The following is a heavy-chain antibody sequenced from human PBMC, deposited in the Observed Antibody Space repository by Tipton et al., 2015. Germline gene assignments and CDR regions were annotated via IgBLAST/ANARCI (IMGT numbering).Heavy chain of an antibody. J-gene: IGHJ4*02. D-gene: IGHD2-2*01. Sequence: QLVQSGGGLVKPGGSLRLSCAASGFIFSTYTMIWVRQAPGKGLEWVSSNTRSTRHIYYADSVKGRFTISRDDAKNSLHLQMNSLRVEDTAVYYCARVVGKYDFDSWGQGTLVTVSS. V-gene: IGHV3-21*01. CDR2: NTRSTRHI. CDR1: GFIFSTYT. CDR3: ARVVGKYDFDS.